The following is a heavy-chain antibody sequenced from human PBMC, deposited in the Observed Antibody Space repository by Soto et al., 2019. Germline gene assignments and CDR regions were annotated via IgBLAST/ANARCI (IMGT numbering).Heavy chain of an antibody. CDR1: GFTFSSYT. CDR2: ISYDGNNK. Sequence: PGGSLRLSCAASGFTFSSYTMHWVRQAPGEGLEWVAVISYDGNNKFYADSVKGRFTISRHSSSQTLYLQMNSLRPDDTAMYYCARDGVSSTDYTWNYGTYFDYWGPGALVTVSS. CDR3: ARDGVSSTDYTWNYGTYFDY. V-gene: IGHV3-30*03. D-gene: IGHD1-1*01. J-gene: IGHJ4*02.